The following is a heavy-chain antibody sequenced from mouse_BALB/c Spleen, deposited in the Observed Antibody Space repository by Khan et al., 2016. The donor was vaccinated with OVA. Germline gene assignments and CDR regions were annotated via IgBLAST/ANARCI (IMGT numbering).Heavy chain of an antibody. CDR3: ARAVYGGFAY. CDR2: ISAGGSYT. J-gene: IGHJ3*01. D-gene: IGHD1-1*02. Sequence: EVELVESGGGLVKPGGSLKLSCAASGFTFSDYYMYWVRQTPEKRLEWVATISAGGSYTYYPDSVKGRFTISRDNAKNNLYQQMSILKSEDTAMYCCARAVYGGFAYWGQGTLVTVSA. CDR1: GFTFSDYY. V-gene: IGHV5-4*02.